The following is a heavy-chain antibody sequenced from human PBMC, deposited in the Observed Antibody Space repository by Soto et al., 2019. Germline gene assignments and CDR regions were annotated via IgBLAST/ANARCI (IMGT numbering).Heavy chain of an antibody. V-gene: IGHV3-15*01. J-gene: IGHJ4*02. CDR3: TTDRSAVAGPFDY. Sequence: GGSLRLSCAASGFTFSNAWMSWVRQAPGKGLEWVGRIKSKTDGGTTDYAAPVKGRFTISRDDSKNTLYLQMNSLKTEDTAVYYCTTDRSAVAGPFDYWGQGTLVTVSS. CDR2: IKSKTDGGTT. D-gene: IGHD6-19*01. CDR1: GFTFSNAW.